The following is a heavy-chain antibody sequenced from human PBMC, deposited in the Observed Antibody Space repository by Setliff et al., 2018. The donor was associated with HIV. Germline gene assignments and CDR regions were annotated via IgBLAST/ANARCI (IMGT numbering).Heavy chain of an antibody. D-gene: IGHD3-3*01. V-gene: IGHV4-34*01. CDR1: GGSFSGYC. J-gene: IGHJ6*02. CDR2: MQHSGRT. Sequence: SETLSLTCAVYGGSFSGYCWSWIRQPPGKGLEWIGEMQHSGRTNYNPSLRSRVTISVDTSKNQFSLKLSSVTAADTAVYYCARIFGDQGYYYGMDVWGQGTTGTVSS. CDR3: ARIFGDQGYYYGMDV.